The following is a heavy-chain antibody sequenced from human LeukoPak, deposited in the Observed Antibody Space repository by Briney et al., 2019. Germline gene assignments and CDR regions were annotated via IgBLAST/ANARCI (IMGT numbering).Heavy chain of an antibody. CDR3: AREMTYTGGWGPFEY. Sequence: PSETLSLTCSVSGGVISGYCWDWIRQPPGKGLEWIGYVCHSGSSNSNPSLKSRVTLSVDTSKNQFSLRLTSVTASDTAVYFCAREMTYTGGWGPFEYWGPGALLTVSS. V-gene: IGHV4-59*01. CDR1: GGVISGYC. D-gene: IGHD4-23*01. J-gene: IGHJ4*02. CDR2: VCHSGSS.